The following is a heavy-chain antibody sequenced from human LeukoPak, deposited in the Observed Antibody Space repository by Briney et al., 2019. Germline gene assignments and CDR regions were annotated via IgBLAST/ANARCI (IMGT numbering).Heavy chain of an antibody. CDR2: IKQDGSEK. J-gene: IGHJ6*03. CDR1: GFIFSSYW. V-gene: IGHV3-7*01. Sequence: GGSLRLSCAASGFIFSSYWMCWVRQAPGKGLEWVANIKQDGSEKYYVDSVKGRFTISRDNAKNSLYLQMNSLRAEDTAVYYCARGTGYYYYMDVWGKGTTVTVSS. CDR3: ARGTGYYYYMDV.